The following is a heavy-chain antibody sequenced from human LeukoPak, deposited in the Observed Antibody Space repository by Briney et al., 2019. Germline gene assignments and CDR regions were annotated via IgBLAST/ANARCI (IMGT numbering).Heavy chain of an antibody. CDR1: GGSISSSSYY. Sequence: SETLSLTCTVSGGSISSSSYYWGWIRQPPGKGLEWIGSIYYSGSTYYNPSLKSRVTISVDTSKNQFSLKLSSVTAADTAVYYCASDPYDILTGYFYWGQGTLVTVPS. CDR3: ASDPYDILTGYFY. CDR2: IYYSGST. J-gene: IGHJ4*02. D-gene: IGHD3-9*01. V-gene: IGHV4-39*07.